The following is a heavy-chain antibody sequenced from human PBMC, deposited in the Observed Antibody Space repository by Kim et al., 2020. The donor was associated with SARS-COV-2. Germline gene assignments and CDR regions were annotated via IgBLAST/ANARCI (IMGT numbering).Heavy chain of an antibody. J-gene: IGHJ4*02. CDR1: GFTFSTFG. CDR3: ASAAGSSCYPDS. V-gene: IGHV3-30*02. D-gene: IGHD6-13*01. Sequence: GGSLRLSCAASGFTFSTFGMYWVRQAPGKGLEWVAYILRDGSDKLCADSVHGRCTVSRDTAKTTLYLHLNSLRAEDTAFYYCASAAGSSCYPDSWGQGT. CDR2: ILRDGSDK.